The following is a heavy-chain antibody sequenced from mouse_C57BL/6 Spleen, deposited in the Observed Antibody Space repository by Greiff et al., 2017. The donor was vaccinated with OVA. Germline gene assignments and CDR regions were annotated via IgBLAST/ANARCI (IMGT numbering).Heavy chain of an antibody. J-gene: IGHJ2*01. Sequence: VKLMESGPELVKPGASVKLSCKASGYTFTSYDINWVKQRPGQGLEWIGWIYPRDGSTKYNEKFKGKATLTVDTSSSTAYMELHSLTSEDSAVYFCARESSYAFDYWGQGTTLTVSS. D-gene: IGHD1-1*01. CDR1: GYTFTSYD. CDR2: IYPRDGST. V-gene: IGHV1-85*01. CDR3: ARESSYAFDY.